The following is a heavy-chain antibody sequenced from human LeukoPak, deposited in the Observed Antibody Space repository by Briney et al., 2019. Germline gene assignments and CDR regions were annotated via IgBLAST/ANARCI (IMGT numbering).Heavy chain of an antibody. CDR3: ARRPYYDFWSGYYKPDNWFDP. CDR2: IYYSGST. Sequence: SQTLSLTCGVSGGSISSSSYYWGWIRQPPGKGLEWIGSIYYSGSTYYNPSLKSRVTISVDTSKNQFSLKLSSVTAADTAVYYCARRPYYDFWSGYYKPDNWFDPWGQGTLVTVSS. CDR1: GGSISSSSYY. V-gene: IGHV4-39*01. J-gene: IGHJ5*02. D-gene: IGHD3-3*01.